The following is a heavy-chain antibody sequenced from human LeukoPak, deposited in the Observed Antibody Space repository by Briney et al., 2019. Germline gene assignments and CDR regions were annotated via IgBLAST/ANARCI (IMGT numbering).Heavy chain of an antibody. J-gene: IGHJ4*02. CDR2: INPNSGGT. V-gene: IGHV1-2*02. CDR1: GYTFTGYY. CDR3: ARVRYSYGKPNYFDY. D-gene: IGHD5-18*01. Sequence: ASVKVSCKASGYTFTGYYMHWVRQAPGQGLEWMGWINPNSGGTNYAQKFQGRVTMTRDTSISTAYMELSRLRSDDTAVYYCARVRYSYGKPNYFDYWGQGTLVTVSS.